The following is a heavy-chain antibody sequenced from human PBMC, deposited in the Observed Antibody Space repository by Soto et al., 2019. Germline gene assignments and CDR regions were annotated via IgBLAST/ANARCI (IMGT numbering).Heavy chain of an antibody. D-gene: IGHD3-9*01. V-gene: IGHV5-10-1*01. CDR3: ARAHYDILTGYYKSMDV. Sequence: LKISCKGSGYSFTSYWISWVRQMPGKGLEWMGRIDPSDSYTNYSPSFQGHVTISADKSISTAYLQWSSLKASDTAMYYCARAHYDILTGYYKSMDVWGQGTTVTVSS. J-gene: IGHJ6*02. CDR2: IDPSDSYT. CDR1: GYSFTSYW.